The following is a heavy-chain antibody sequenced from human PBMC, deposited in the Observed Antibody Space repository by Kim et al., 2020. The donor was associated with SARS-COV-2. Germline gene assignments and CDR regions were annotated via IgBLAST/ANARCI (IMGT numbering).Heavy chain of an antibody. CDR1: RYTFTSYA. V-gene: IGHV1-3*01. J-gene: IGHJ4*02. CDR3: ARNEDY. Sequence: ASVKVSCKASRYTFTSYAFHWVRQAPGQRLEWMGWIDADNGNTKYSQKFQGRVTITRDTSARTAYMELSSLRSEDTAVYYCARNEDYWGQGTLVTVSS. CDR2: IDADNGNT.